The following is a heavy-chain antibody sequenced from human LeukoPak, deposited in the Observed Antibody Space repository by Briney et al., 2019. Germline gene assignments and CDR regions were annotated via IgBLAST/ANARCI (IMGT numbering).Heavy chain of an antibody. J-gene: IGHJ6*03. CDR1: GDSISSSDYY. Sequence: SETLSLTCTVSGDSISSSDYYWGWIRQPPGKGLEWIGSIYYSGSTYYNPSLKSRVTISVDTSKNQFSLKLSSVTAADTAVYYCARGWADTAVYYYSYYMDVWAKGPRSPSP. D-gene: IGHD5-18*01. CDR3: ARGWADTAVYYYSYYMDV. CDR2: IYYSGST. V-gene: IGHV4-39*07.